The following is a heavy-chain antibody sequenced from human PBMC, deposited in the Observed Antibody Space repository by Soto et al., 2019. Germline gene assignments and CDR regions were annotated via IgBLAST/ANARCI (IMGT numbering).Heavy chain of an antibody. J-gene: IGHJ6*02. CDR1: GGTFSSYA. Sequence: QVQLVQSGAEVKKPGSSVNVSCKASGGTFSSYAISWVRQAPGQGLEWMGGIIPIFGTANYAQKFQGRVTITADDSTSTAYMELSSLRSEDTAVYYCATDIVVVVAATPRGMDVWGQGTTVTVSS. CDR3: ATDIVVVVAATPRGMDV. CDR2: IIPIFGTA. D-gene: IGHD2-15*01. V-gene: IGHV1-69*01.